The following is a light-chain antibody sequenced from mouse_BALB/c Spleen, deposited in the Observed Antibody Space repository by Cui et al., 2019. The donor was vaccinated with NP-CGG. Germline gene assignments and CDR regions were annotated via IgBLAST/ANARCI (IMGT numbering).Light chain of an antibody. CDR1: TGAVTTSNY. CDR3: ALWYSNHWV. Sequence: QAVVTHASAPTTSPGETVTLTCRSSTGAVTTSNYANWVQEKPDHLFNGLIGGTNNRAPGVPARFSGSLIGDKAALTITGAQTEDEAIYFCALWYSNHWVFGGGTKLTVL. J-gene: IGLJ1*01. CDR2: GTN. V-gene: IGLV1*01.